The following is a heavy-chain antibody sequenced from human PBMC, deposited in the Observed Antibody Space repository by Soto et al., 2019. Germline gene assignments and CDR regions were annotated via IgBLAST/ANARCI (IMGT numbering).Heavy chain of an antibody. Sequence: GGSLRLSCAASGLTLSSHGMSWVRQAPGKGLEWVSSISESGATTYYADFVKGRFTISRDNSKNTSYLQMNSLRAEDTAIYYCARVPSGYTYAPTDYWGQGTLVTVS. D-gene: IGHD5-18*01. J-gene: IGHJ4*02. CDR2: ISESGATT. V-gene: IGHV3-23*01. CDR1: GLTLSSHG. CDR3: ARVPSGYTYAPTDY.